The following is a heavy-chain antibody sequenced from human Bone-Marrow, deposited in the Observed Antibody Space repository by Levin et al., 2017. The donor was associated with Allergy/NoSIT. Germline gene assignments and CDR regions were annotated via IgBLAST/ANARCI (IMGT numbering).Heavy chain of an antibody. CDR3: ARGPVLRFLEWPTNPGYFQH. CDR1: GFTFSSYA. CDR2: ISYDGSNK. Sequence: PGGSLRLSCAASGFTFSSYAMHWVRQAPGKGLEWVAVISYDGSNKYYADSVKGRFTISRDNSKNTLYLQMNSLRAEDTAVYYCARGPVLRFLEWPTNPGYFQHWGQGTLVTVSS. J-gene: IGHJ1*01. D-gene: IGHD3-3*01. V-gene: IGHV3-30-3*01.